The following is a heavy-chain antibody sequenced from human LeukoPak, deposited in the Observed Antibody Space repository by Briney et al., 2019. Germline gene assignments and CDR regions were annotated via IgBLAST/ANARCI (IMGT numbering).Heavy chain of an antibody. CDR1: GGSISSSSYY. D-gene: IGHD3-22*01. V-gene: IGHV4-39*07. CDR3: ASDYYDSRGAFDI. CDR2: IYYSGST. J-gene: IGHJ3*02. Sequence: PSETLSLTCTVSGGSISSSSYYWGWLRQPPGKGLEWIGSIYYSGSTYYNPSLKSRVTISVDTSKNQFSLKLSSVTAADTAVYYCASDYYDSRGAFDIWGQGTMVTVSS.